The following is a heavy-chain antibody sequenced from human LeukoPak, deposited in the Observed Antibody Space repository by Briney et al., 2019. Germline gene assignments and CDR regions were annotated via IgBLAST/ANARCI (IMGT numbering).Heavy chain of an antibody. CDR1: GFTFSSYA. CDR3: AKVDYADIGWFVP. J-gene: IGHJ5*02. CDR2: ISGSGGST. V-gene: IGHV3-23*01. Sequence: PGGSLRLSCAVSGFTFSSYAMSWVRQAPGRGLEWVSAISGSGGSTYYADAVKGRFTISRDNSKKTLYLQMNSLRAEDTAVYYCAKVDYADIGWFVPWGQGTLVTVSS. D-gene: IGHD2-15*01.